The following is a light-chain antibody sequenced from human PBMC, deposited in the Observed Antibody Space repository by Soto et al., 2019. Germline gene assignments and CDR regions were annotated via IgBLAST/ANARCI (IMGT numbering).Light chain of an antibody. Sequence: DIQMTQSPSSLSASVGDRVTITCRASQSISSYLNWYQQKPGKAPKLLIYAASSLQSGVPSRFSGSGSGTEFTLTISSLQPEDFATYSCQQSYSTLFTFGPGTKVDIK. J-gene: IGKJ3*01. CDR2: AAS. V-gene: IGKV1-39*01. CDR3: QQSYSTLFT. CDR1: QSISSY.